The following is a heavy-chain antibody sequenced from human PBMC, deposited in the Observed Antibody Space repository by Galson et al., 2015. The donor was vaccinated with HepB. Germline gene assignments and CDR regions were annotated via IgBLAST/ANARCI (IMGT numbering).Heavy chain of an antibody. CDR1: GFTFSDYY. V-gene: IGHV3-11*06. CDR3: ARVADADYGDHSHFDY. D-gene: IGHD4-17*01. CDR2: ISSSSTYT. J-gene: IGHJ4*02. Sequence: SLRLSCAASGFTFSDYYMSWIRQAPGKGLEWVSYISSSSTYTNYADSVKGRFTISRDNAKKSLYLQINSLGAEDTAGYYCARVADADYGDHSHFDYWGQGTLVTVSS.